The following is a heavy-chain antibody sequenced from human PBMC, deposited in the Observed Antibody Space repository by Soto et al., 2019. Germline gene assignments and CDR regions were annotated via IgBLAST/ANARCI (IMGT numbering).Heavy chain of an antibody. D-gene: IGHD1-7*01. CDR3: AVGEETGTPYFGN. V-gene: IGHV3-21*01. J-gene: IGHJ4*02. CDR1: GFTFSSYS. CDR2: ISSSSSFI. Sequence: EVQLLESGGGLVKPGGSLRLSCTASGFTFSSYSMNWVRRAPGKGLEWVSSISSSSSFIYSAGSVKGRVTISRDNAKNSLYLQMNSLRAEDTAVYYCAVGEETGTPYFGNWGQGTLVTVSS.